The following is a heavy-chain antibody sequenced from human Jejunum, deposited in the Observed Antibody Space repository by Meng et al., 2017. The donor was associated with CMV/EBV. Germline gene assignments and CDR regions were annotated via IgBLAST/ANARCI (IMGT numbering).Heavy chain of an antibody. CDR3: ARESVYDGWFFDL. CDR1: DFTFKKYN. Sequence: ASDFTFKKYNMNWVRQAPGKGLEWVSAITSGGSFIYYADSVRGRFTVSRDNAKNSLELHMNNLRAEDTAVYYCARESVYDGWFFDLWGRGTLVTVSS. D-gene: IGHD2/OR15-2a*01. J-gene: IGHJ2*01. CDR2: ITSGGSFI. V-gene: IGHV3-21*01.